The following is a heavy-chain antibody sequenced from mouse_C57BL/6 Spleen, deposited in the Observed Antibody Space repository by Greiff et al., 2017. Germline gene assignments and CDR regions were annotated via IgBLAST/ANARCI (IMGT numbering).Heavy chain of an antibody. CDR1: GFNIKDDY. V-gene: IGHV14-4*01. CDR2: IDPENGDT. J-gene: IGHJ4*01. D-gene: IGHD3-2*02. CDR3: TTFDSSGYAMDY. Sequence: VQLQQSGAELVRPGASVKLSCTASGFNIKDDYMHWVKQRPEQGLEWIGWIDPENGDTEYASKFQGKATITADTSSNTAYLQLSSLTSEDTAVYYCTTFDSSGYAMDYWGQGTSVTVSS.